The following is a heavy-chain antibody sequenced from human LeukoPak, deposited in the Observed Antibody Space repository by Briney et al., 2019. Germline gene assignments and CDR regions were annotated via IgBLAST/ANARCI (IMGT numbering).Heavy chain of an antibody. CDR3: ARDYDILTGYYGGDAFDI. V-gene: IGHV4-4*07. CDR1: GGSISSYY. CDR2: IYTSGST. D-gene: IGHD3-9*01. Sequence: SETLSLTCTVSGGSISSYYWSWTRQSAGKGLEWIGRIYTSGSTNYNPSLKSRVTMSVDTSKNQFSLKLSSVTAADTAVYYCARDYDILTGYYGGDAFDIWGQGTMVTVSS. J-gene: IGHJ3*02.